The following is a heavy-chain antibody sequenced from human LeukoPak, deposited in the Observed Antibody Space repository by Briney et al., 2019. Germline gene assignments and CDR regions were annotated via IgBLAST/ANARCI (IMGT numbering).Heavy chain of an antibody. CDR2: IIPIFGTA. D-gene: IGHD6-13*01. CDR3: AREVGIAAAGTYYYYYYMDV. CDR1: GGTFGSYA. J-gene: IGHJ6*03. V-gene: IGHV1-69*05. Sequence: SVKVSCKASGGTFGSYAISWVRQAPGQGLEWMGGIIPIFGTANYAQKFQGRVTITTDESTSTAYMELSSLRSEDTAVYYCAREVGIAAAGTYYYYYYMDVWGKGTTVTVSS.